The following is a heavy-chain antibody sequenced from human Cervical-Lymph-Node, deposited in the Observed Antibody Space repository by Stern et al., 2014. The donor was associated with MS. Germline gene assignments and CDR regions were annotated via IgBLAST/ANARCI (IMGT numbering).Heavy chain of an antibody. D-gene: IGHD6-6*01. CDR2: ISWNSGSI. J-gene: IGHJ4*02. CDR1: GFTFDDYA. V-gene: IGHV3-9*01. CDR3: AKDSSSGLIDY. Sequence: QLQESGGGLVQPGRSLRLSCAASGFTFDDYAMHWVRQAPGKGLEWVSGISWNSGSIDYADSVKGRFTISRDNAKNSLYLQMNSLRAEDTALYYCAKDSSSGLIDYWGQGTLVTVSS.